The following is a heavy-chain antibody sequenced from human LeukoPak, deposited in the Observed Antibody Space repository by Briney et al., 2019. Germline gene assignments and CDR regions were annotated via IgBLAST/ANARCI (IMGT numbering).Heavy chain of an antibody. Sequence: GGSLRLSCAASGFTFSSYWMSWVRQAPGKGLEWVAKIKQDGSEKYYVDSVKGRFTISRDNAKNSLYLQMNSLRAEDTAVYYCARVPAAARYYYYYMDVWGKGTTVTVSS. CDR1: GFTFSSYW. CDR3: ARVPAAARYYYYYMDV. J-gene: IGHJ6*03. CDR2: IKQDGSEK. D-gene: IGHD2-2*01. V-gene: IGHV3-7*01.